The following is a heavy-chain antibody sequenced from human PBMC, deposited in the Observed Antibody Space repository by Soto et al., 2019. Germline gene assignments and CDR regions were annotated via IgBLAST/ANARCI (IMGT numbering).Heavy chain of an antibody. CDR2: IIPIFGTA. D-gene: IGHD6-19*01. CDR1: GGTFSSYA. Sequence: QVQLVQSGAEVKKPGSSVKVSCKASGGTFSSYAISWVRQAPGQGLEWMVGIIPIFGTANYAQKFQGRVTITADESTSTDYMELSSLRSEDTAVYYCARDLRTGYSSGWYRLVYYYYGMDVWGQGTTVTVSS. J-gene: IGHJ6*02. V-gene: IGHV1-69*01. CDR3: ARDLRTGYSSGWYRLVYYYYGMDV.